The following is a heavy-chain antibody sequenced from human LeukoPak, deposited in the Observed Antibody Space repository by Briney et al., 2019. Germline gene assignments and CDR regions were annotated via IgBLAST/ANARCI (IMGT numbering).Heavy chain of an antibody. CDR1: GGSISDYY. V-gene: IGHV4-59*12. CDR2: FSNSGTT. J-gene: IGHJ4*02. CDR3: ARGSNWGDY. D-gene: IGHD7-27*01. Sequence: SETLSLICTVSGGSISDYYWSWIRQPPGKGLEWIGYFSNSGTTNQNPSLKSRVTMSVDTSKNQFSLELSSVTAADTAVYYCARGSNWGDYWGQGALVTVSS.